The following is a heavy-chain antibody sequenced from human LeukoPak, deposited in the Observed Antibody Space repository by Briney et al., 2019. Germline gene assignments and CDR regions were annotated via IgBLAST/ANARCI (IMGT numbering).Heavy chain of an antibody. D-gene: IGHD6-19*01. J-gene: IGHJ4*02. CDR1: GIAFSNYA. CDR2: IRGSDGST. Sequence: GGSLRLSCVASGIAFSNYAMTWVRQAPGKGLEWVSGIRGSDGSTYYADSVKGRFTISRDNSRNTLYLQMNSLRAEDTAVYYCAKDRNGWPTNFDYWGQGTLVTVSS. V-gene: IGHV3-23*01. CDR3: AKDRNGWPTNFDY.